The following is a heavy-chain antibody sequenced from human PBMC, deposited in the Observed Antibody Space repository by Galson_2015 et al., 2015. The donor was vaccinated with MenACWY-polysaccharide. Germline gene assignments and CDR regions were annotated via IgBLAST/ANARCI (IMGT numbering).Heavy chain of an antibody. Sequence: SLRLSCAASGFTFSSYWMHWVRQAPGKGLVWVSRINSDGSSTSYADSVKGRFTISRDNAKNTLYLQMNSLRAEDTAVYYCAKMYGDLPVGLNLWGQGTLVTVSS. D-gene: IGHD4-17*01. CDR1: GFTFSSYW. CDR2: INSDGSST. J-gene: IGHJ4*02. V-gene: IGHV3-74*01. CDR3: AKMYGDLPVGLNL.